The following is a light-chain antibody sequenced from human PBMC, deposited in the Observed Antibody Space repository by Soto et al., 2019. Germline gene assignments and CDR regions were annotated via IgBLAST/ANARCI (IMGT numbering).Light chain of an antibody. CDR1: DVGGYNY. CDR3: CSYAGSYTYV. Sequence: QSVLPQPRSVSGSPGQSVTISCSDVGGYNYVSWYQQHPGKAPKLIIYDVNKRPSGVPDRFSGSQSGNTASLTISWLQAEDEADYHCCSYAGSYTYVFGTGTKLTVL. V-gene: IGLV2-11*01. CDR2: DVN. J-gene: IGLJ1*01.